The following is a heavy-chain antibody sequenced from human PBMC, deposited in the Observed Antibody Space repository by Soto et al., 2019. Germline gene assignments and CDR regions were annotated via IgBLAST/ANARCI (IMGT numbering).Heavy chain of an antibody. J-gene: IGHJ4*02. CDR2: IYYSGST. Sequence: SETLSLTCTVSGGSISSGDYYWSWIRQPPGKGLEWIGYIYYSGSTYYNPSLKSRVTISVDTSKNQFSLKLSTVTAADTAVYYCARAKLVVVPAAIGEVENWGQGTLVTVSS. CDR3: ARAKLVVVPAAIGEVEN. D-gene: IGHD2-2*01. CDR1: GGSISSGDYY. V-gene: IGHV4-30-4*01.